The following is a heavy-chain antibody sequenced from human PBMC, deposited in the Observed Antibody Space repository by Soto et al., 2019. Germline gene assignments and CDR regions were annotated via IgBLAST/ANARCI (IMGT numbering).Heavy chain of an antibody. J-gene: IGHJ6*02. Sequence: QVQLVESGGGLVKPGGSLRLSCAASGFIFSDYYMTWIRQSPGKGLEWISYISNSGITNYADSVKGRFTISRDNAKNSLYLQMDSLRAEDTAVYYCASENYYKMDVWGQWTTVTVSS. V-gene: IGHV3-11*05. CDR2: ISNSGIT. CDR1: GFIFSDYY. CDR3: ASENYYKMDV.